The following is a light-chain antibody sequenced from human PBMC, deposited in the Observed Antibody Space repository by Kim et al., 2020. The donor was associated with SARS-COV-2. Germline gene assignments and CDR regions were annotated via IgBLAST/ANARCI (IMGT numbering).Light chain of an antibody. Sequence: SSELTQDPAVSVALGQTVRITCQGDSLRSYYASWYQQKPGQAPVLVIYGKNNRPSGIPDRFFGSSSGNTAFLTITGTQAEDEADYYFNSRDSSGKTLYVFETGTRVTVL. V-gene: IGLV3-19*01. CDR3: NSRDSSGKTLYV. CDR2: GKN. CDR1: SLRSYY. J-gene: IGLJ1*01.